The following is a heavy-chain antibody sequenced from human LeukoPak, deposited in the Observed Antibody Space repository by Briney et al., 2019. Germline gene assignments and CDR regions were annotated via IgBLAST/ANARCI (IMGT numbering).Heavy chain of an antibody. J-gene: IGHJ4*02. V-gene: IGHV3-20*04. Sequence: SGGSLRLSCAASGFTFDDYGMSWVRQAPGKGLEWVSGINWNGGSTGYADSVKGRFTISRDNAKNSLYLQMNSLRAEDTALYYCARNGYCSGGSCPGDRTFDYWGQGTLVTVSS. CDR2: INWNGGST. CDR3: ARNGYCSGGSCPGDRTFDY. D-gene: IGHD2-15*01. CDR1: GFTFDDYG.